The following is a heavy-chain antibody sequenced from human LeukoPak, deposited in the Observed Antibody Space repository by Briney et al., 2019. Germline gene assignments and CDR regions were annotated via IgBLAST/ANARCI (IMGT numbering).Heavy chain of an antibody. Sequence: ASVKVSCKASGYTFTSYGISWVRQAPGQGLEWMGWISAYNGYTNYAQKLQGRVTMTTDTSTSTAYMELRSLRSDDTAVYYCAVDCTNGVCSHYFDYWGQGTLVTVSS. J-gene: IGHJ4*02. CDR1: GYTFTSYG. CDR2: ISAYNGYT. D-gene: IGHD2-8*01. CDR3: AVDCTNGVCSHYFDY. V-gene: IGHV1-18*01.